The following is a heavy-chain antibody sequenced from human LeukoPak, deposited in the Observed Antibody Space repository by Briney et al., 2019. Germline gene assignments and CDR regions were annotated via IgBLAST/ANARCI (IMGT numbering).Heavy chain of an antibody. CDR1: GGSFSGYY. CDR3: ARGLRQYYFDY. CDR2: INHSGST. D-gene: IGHD5-12*01. J-gene: IGHJ4*02. V-gene: IGHV4-34*01. Sequence: SETLSLTCAVYGGSFSGYYWSWIRQPPGKGLEWIGEINHSGSTNYNPSPKSRVTISVDTSKYQFSLKLSAVTAADTAVYYCARGLRQYYFDYWGQGTLVTVSS.